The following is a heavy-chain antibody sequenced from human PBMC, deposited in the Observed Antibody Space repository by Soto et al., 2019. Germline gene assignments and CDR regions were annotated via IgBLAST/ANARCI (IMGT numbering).Heavy chain of an antibody. D-gene: IGHD2-2*01. CDR1: GGSFSTYT. CDR3: ARGGSGSNSWARFEC. J-gene: IGHJ4*02. V-gene: IGHV1-69*02. CDR2: VIPIIDMT. Sequence: QVLLVQSGAEVRKPGSSVKVSCKASGGSFSTYTLSWVRQAPGQGLEWMGRVIPIIDMTDYAPKFQGRVTITADKSTSTTYMELSSLRSEDTAVYYCARGGSGSNSWARFECWGQGTLVTVSS.